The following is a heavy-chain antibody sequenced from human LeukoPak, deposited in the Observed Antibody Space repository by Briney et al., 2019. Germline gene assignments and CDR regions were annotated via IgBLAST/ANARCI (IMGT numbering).Heavy chain of an antibody. V-gene: IGHV3-30*18. Sequence: GGSLRLSCAASGFTFSSYGMHWVRQAPGKGLEWVAVISYDGSNKYYADSVKGRFTISRDNSKNTLYLQMNSLRAEDTAVYYCAKETLYCSSTSCYSYFDYWGQGTMVTVSS. CDR3: AKETLYCSSTSCYSYFDY. CDR1: GFTFSSYG. J-gene: IGHJ4*02. D-gene: IGHD2-2*01. CDR2: ISYDGSNK.